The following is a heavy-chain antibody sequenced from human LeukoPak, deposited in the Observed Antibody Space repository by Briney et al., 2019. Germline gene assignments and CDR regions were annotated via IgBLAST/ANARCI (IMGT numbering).Heavy chain of an antibody. CDR1: GGSISSSSYY. J-gene: IGHJ4*02. CDR3: ARSLLAVYFDF. Sequence: SETLSLTCTVSGGSISSSSYYWGWIRQPPGKGLEWIGSIYYSGSTYYNPSLKSRVTISVDTSKNQFSLKLRSVTAADTAVYYCARSLLAVYFDFWGPGISVTVSS. V-gene: IGHV4-39*01. CDR2: IYYSGST.